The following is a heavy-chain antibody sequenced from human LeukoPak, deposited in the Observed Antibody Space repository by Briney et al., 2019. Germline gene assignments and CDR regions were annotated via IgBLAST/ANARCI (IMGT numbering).Heavy chain of an antibody. CDR1: GFTFSSYW. CDR3: VRTGGRDGGI. CDR2: INSDGSST. J-gene: IGHJ4*02. V-gene: IGHV3-74*01. Sequence: GSLRLSCAASGFTFSSYWMHWVRQAPGKGLVWVSRINSDGSSTNYADSVKGRFTISRDNAKNTQYLQMNSLRAEDTAVYYCVRTGGRDGGIWGQGTLVTVSS. D-gene: IGHD1-1*01.